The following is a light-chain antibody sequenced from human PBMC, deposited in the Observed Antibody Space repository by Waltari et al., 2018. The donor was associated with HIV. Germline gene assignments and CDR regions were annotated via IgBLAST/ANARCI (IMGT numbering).Light chain of an antibody. Sequence: QSVLTQPPSASGTLGQRVTISCPGSNSNVGSKPVYWFQQVPGTAPKLLIYRDYQRRSGTPSRFSGSKSGASASLTISGLRSEDEADYYCVAWDDSLSGYVFGTGTKVSVL. CDR3: VAWDDSLSGYV. CDR1: NSNVGSKP. J-gene: IGLJ1*01. V-gene: IGLV1-47*01. CDR2: RDY.